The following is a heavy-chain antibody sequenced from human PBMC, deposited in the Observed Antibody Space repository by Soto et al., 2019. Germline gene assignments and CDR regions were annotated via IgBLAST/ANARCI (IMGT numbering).Heavy chain of an antibody. CDR2: INHSGST. D-gene: IGHD3-10*01. CDR3: ARTLTNYGSGSYYNPNSGMDV. CDR1: GGSFSGYY. J-gene: IGHJ6*02. V-gene: IGHV4-34*01. Sequence: TSETLSLTCAVYGGSFSGYYWSWIRQPPGKGLEWFGEINHSGSTNYNPSLKSRVTISVDTSKNQFSLKLSSVTAADTAVYYCARTLTNYGSGSYYNPNSGMDVWGQGTTVTVSS.